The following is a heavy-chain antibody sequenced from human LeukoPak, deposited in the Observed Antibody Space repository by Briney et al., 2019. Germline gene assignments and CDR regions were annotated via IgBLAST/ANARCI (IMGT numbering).Heavy chain of an antibody. Sequence: PSETLTLTCTVSGGYISSYYLSWIRQPAGKGLEWIGRIYTSGSTNYNPSLKSRVTISVDKSKNQFSLKLSSVTAADTAVYYCARAPPSSSPTPFGYWGKVALVTVSS. D-gene: IGHD6-13*01. CDR3: ARAPPSSSPTPFGY. J-gene: IGHJ4*02. CDR2: IYTSGST. CDR1: GGYISSYY. V-gene: IGHV4-4*07.